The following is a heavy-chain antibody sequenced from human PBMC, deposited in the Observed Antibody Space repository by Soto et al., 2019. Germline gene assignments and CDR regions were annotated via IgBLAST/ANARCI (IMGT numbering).Heavy chain of an antibody. CDR2: INPSSGGP. V-gene: IGHV1-2*02. CDR3: ARVGDDSASGNGGFDV. CDR1: GYNFNGYY. J-gene: IGHJ3*01. D-gene: IGHD3-10*01. Sequence: QVQLVQSGAEVKKPGASVTVSCKAYGYNFNGYYLNWVRQAPGQGPEWMGWINPSSGGPKYAQNFQGRVTMTTDTSINTAYMDLSGLRSDDTAVYYCARVGDDSASGNGGFDVWGQGTMVTVSS.